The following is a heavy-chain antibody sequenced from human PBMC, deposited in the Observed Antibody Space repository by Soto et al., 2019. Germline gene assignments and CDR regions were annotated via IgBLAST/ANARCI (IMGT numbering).Heavy chain of an antibody. J-gene: IGHJ6*02. CDR3: ARNWGGSGSYPVYYYYYGMDV. Sequence: GESLKISCKGSGYSFTSYWIGWVRQMPGKGLEWMGIIYPGDSDTRYSPSFQGQVTISADKSISTAYLQWSSLKASDTAMYYCARNWGGSGSYPVYYYYYGMDVWGQGTTVTVSS. CDR1: GYSFTSYW. V-gene: IGHV5-51*01. D-gene: IGHD3-10*01. CDR2: IYPGDSDT.